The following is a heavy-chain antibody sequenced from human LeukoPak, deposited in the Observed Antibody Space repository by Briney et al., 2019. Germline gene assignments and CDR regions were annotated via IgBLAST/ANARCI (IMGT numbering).Heavy chain of an antibody. V-gene: IGHV4-59*01. D-gene: IGHD4/OR15-4a*01. Sequence: SETLSLTCTVSGGSISHYYWSWIRQPPGKGLEWIGYIYYSGNTNYNPSLKSRVTISVDTSKNQFSLKLSSVTAADTAVYYCAREDPQTKVPEGMDVWGQGTTVTVSS. J-gene: IGHJ6*02. CDR2: IYYSGNT. CDR1: GGSISHYY. CDR3: AREDPQTKVPEGMDV.